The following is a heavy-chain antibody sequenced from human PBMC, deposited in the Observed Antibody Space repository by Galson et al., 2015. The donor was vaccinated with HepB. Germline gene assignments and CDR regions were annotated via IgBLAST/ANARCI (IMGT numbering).Heavy chain of an antibody. CDR3: ARSRGYGPGTSHYFDY. J-gene: IGHJ4*02. V-gene: IGHV4-59*01. CDR1: GGSISSYY. CDR2: IYYSGST. Sequence: LSLTCTVSGGSISSYYWSWIRQPPGKGLEWIGYIYYSGSTNYNPSLKSRVTISVDTSKNQFSLKLSSVTAADTAVYYCARSRGYGPGTSHYFDYWGQGTLVTVSS. D-gene: IGHD5-18*01.